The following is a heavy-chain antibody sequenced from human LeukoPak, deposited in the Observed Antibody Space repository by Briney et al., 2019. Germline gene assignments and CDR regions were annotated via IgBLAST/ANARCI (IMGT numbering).Heavy chain of an antibody. CDR3: ARISRGWLNFDC. D-gene: IGHD3-9*01. Sequence: AGGSLRLSCAASGLTVSSNYMSWVRQAPGKGLEWVSVIYSGGSTYYTDSVKGRFTISRDNSKNALYLQVNSLRAEDTAVYYCARISRGWLNFDCWGQGALVTVSS. CDR2: IYSGGST. J-gene: IGHJ4*02. CDR1: GLTVSSNY. V-gene: IGHV3-53*01.